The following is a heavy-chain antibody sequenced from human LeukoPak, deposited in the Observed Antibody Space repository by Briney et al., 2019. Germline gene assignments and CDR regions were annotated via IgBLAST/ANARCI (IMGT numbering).Heavy chain of an antibody. J-gene: IGHJ4*02. Sequence: PSEALSLTCTVSGGSISSYYWSWIRQPPGKGLEWIGYIYYSGSTNYNPSLKSRVTISVDTSKNQFSLKLSSVTAADTAVYYCARGYIAAAGTGLDYWDQGTLVTVSS. CDR3: ARGYIAAAGTGLDY. V-gene: IGHV4-59*01. CDR2: IYYSGST. CDR1: GGSISSYY. D-gene: IGHD6-13*01.